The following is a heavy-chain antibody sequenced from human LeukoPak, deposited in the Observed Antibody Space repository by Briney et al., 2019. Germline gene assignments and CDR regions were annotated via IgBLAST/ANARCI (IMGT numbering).Heavy chain of an antibody. V-gene: IGHV3-23*01. CDR3: AKRMSDFWSGYHKFTFDF. CDR2: ISGSGAST. Sequence: PGGSLRLSCAASGFTLSSYAMTWVRQAPGKGLEWVSAISGSGASTYYADSVKGRFTISRDNSKNTLYLQMNSLRAEDTAVYYCAKRMSDFWSGYHKFTFDFWGQGTLVTVSS. D-gene: IGHD3-3*01. CDR1: GFTLSSYA. J-gene: IGHJ4*02.